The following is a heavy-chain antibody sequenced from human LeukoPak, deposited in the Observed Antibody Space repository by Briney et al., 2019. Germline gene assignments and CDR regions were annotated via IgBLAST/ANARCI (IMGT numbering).Heavy chain of an antibody. D-gene: IGHD2-15*01. Sequence: GGSLRLSCAASGFTFDDYAMHWVRQAPGKGLEWVSGISWNTGITGYADSVKGRLTISRDNAKNSLYLQMNSLRGEDTALYYCAKDTAAYYYYGMDVWGQGTTVTVSS. CDR1: GFTFDDYA. CDR2: ISWNTGIT. V-gene: IGHV3-9*01. J-gene: IGHJ6*02. CDR3: AKDTAAYYYYGMDV.